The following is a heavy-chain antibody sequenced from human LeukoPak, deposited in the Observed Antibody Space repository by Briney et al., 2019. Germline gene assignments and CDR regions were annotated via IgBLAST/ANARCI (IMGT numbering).Heavy chain of an antibody. Sequence: SETLSLTCTVSGDSISSSSYYWGWIRQPPGKGLEWIGNIYYSGSTYYNPSLRSRLTISLDTSKNQFSLTLSSVTAADTAVYYCARLQYYYDSNGYYSLYYFDYWGQGTMVTVSS. CDR1: GDSISSSSYY. V-gene: IGHV4-39*01. D-gene: IGHD3-22*01. J-gene: IGHJ4*02. CDR2: IYYSGST. CDR3: ARLQYYYDSNGYYSLYYFDY.